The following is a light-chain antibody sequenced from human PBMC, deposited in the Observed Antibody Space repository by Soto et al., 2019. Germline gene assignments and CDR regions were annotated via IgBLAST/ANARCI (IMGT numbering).Light chain of an antibody. J-gene: IGKJ1*01. V-gene: IGKV3-20*01. CDR3: QQYGSSQWT. CDR2: GAS. Sequence: ESVLTQSPGTLSLSPGEIATLSFMASQSVSSSYLAWYQQKPGQAPRLLIYGASSRATGIPDRFSGSGSGTDFTLTISRLEPEDFAVYYCQQYGSSQWTFGQGTKVDIK. CDR1: QSVSSSY.